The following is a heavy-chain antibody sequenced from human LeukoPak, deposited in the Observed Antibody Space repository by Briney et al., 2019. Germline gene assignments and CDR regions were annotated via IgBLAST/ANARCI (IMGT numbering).Heavy chain of an antibody. CDR2: INHSGST. V-gene: IGHV4-34*01. CDR3: AREGDKYANWFDT. CDR1: GGSFSGYY. Sequence: SETLSLTCAVYGGSFSGYYWSWIRQPPGKGLEWIGEINHSGSTNYNPSLKSRVTVSVDTSKNQFSLNLSSVTAADTAVYYCAREGDKYANWFDTWGQGTLVTVSS. D-gene: IGHD2-8*01. J-gene: IGHJ5*02.